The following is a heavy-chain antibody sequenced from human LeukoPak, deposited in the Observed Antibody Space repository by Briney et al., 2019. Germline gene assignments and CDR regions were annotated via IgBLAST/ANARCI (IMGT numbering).Heavy chain of an antibody. CDR2: INHSGST. CDR1: GGSFSGYY. D-gene: IGHD6-6*01. J-gene: IGHJ4*02. V-gene: IGHV4-34*01. Sequence: SETLSLTCAVYGGSFSGYYWSWIRQPPGKGLEWIGEINHSGSTNYNPSLKSRVTISVDTSKNQFSLKLSSVTAADTAVYYCARHWETEYSSSRGPEGYWGQGTLVTVSS. CDR3: ARHWETEYSSSRGPEGY.